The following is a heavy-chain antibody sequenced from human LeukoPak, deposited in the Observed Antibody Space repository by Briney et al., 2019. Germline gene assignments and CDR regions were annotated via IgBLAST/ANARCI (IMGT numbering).Heavy chain of an antibody. CDR1: GGSISSYY. Sequence: SETLSLTCTVSGGSISSYYWSWVRQPPGKGLEWIGYIYYSGSTNYNPSLKSRVTMSVDTPKNQFSLKLSSVTAADTAVYYCVRGGIVGTTARIPLFDYWGQGTLVTVSS. V-gene: IGHV4-59*01. CDR2: IYYSGST. D-gene: IGHD1-26*01. J-gene: IGHJ4*02. CDR3: VRGGIVGTTARIPLFDY.